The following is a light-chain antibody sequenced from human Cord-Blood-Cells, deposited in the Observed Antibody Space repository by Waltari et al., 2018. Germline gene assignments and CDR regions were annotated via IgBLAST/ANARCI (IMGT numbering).Light chain of an antibody. CDR3: CSYAGSYNWV. Sequence: QSALTQPRSVSGSPGQSVTISCTGTSSAVGGYNYVSWYQQHPGKAPKLMIYDVSKRPSGVPDRFSGSKSGNTASLTISGLQAEDEADYYCCSYAGSYNWVFGGVTKLTVL. V-gene: IGLV2-11*01. J-gene: IGLJ3*02. CDR2: DVS. CDR1: SSAVGGYNY.